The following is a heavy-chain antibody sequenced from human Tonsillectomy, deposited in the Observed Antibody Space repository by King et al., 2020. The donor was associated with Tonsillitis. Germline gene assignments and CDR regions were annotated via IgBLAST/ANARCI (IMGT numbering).Heavy chain of an antibody. CDR1: GFTFDDYA. CDR3: AKNMYSDSSEELDY. J-gene: IGHJ4*02. D-gene: IGHD3-22*01. Sequence: LQLVQSGGGVVQPGGSLRLSCAASGFTFDDYAMHWVRQAPGKGLEWVSLISGDGSRTYFADSVKGRFTISRDNSNNSLYLQMNSLRTEDTALYYCAKNMYSDSSEELDYWGQGTLVTVSS. V-gene: IGHV3-43*02. CDR2: ISGDGSRT.